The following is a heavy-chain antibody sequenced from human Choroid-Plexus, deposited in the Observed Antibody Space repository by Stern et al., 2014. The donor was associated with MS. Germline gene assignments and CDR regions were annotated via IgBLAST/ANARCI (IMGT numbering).Heavy chain of an antibody. V-gene: IGHV3-30*18. CDR2: ISYDGSDE. J-gene: IGHJ4*02. D-gene: IGHD2-15*01. CDR3: AKDRQWSTYFFDY. CDR1: GFTFSNFG. Sequence: VQLVESGGGVAQPGRPLILSCAASGFTFSNFGMHWVRQAPGKGLEWVALISYDGSDEYYADSVKGRFTIFRDNSKNTLYMHMNRLRAEDAAVYYCAKDRQWSTYFFDYWGQGSLVTVSS.